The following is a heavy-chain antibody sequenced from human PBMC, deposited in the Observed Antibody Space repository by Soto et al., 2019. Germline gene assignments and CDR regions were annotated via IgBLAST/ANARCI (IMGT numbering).Heavy chain of an antibody. D-gene: IGHD2-8*01. CDR2: IRGSGGST. J-gene: IGHJ4*02. V-gene: IGHV3-23*01. CDR3: AKDLIGRSGYYFDY. CDR1: GFTFSSYA. Sequence: GALRLSCAASGFTFSSYAMSWVRQAPGKGLEWVSAIRGSGGSTYYADSVKGRFTISRDNSKNTLYLQMNSLRAEDTAVYYCAKDLIGRSGYYFDYWGQGTLVTVSS.